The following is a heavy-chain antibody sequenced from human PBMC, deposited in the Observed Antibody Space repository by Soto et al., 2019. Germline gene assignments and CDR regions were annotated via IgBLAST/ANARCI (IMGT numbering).Heavy chain of an antibody. V-gene: IGHV2-5*01. J-gene: IGHJ4*02. CDR2: IYWNDDK. CDR1: GFSLSTSGVG. D-gene: IGHD3-3*01. CDR3: AHANITIFGVVIILFDY. Sequence: SGPTLVNPPQTLTLTCTFSGFSLSTSGVGVGWIRQPPGKALEWLALIYWNDDKRYSPSLKSRLTITKDTSKNQVVLTMTNMDPVDTATYYCAHANITIFGVVIILFDYWGQGTLVTVSS.